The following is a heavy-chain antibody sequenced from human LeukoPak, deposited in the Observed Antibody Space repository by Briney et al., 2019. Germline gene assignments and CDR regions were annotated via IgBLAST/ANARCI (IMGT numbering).Heavy chain of an antibody. J-gene: IGHJ5*02. CDR3: AKGPYVGYGDYGEWFDP. V-gene: IGHV3-23*01. CDR1: GGSISSTN. CDR2: ISASGGST. D-gene: IGHD4-17*01. Sequence: GTLSLTCGVSGGSISSTNWWSWVRQPPGQGLEWVSAISASGGSTNYADSVKGRFTISRDNSKNTLYLQMNSLRAGDTAVYYCAKGPYVGYGDYGEWFDPWGQGTLVTVSS.